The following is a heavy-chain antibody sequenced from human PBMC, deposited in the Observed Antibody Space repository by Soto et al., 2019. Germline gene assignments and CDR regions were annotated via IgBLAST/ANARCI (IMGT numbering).Heavy chain of an antibody. CDR1: GFTFSSHA. CDR3: ARGGYCNSTSCYRYGMDV. Sequence: GGSLRLSCAASGFTFSSHAMHWVRQAPGKGLEWVAVMSYDGSNKYYVDSVKGRFTISRDSSKNTLNLQMNSLRVEDTAKYYCARGGYCNSTSCYRYGMDVWGQGTTVTVSS. D-gene: IGHD2-2*03. J-gene: IGHJ6*02. CDR2: MSYDGSNK. V-gene: IGHV3-30-3*01.